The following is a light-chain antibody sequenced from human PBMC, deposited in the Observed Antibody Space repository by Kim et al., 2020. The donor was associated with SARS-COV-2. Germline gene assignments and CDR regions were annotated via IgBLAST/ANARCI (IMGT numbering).Light chain of an antibody. V-gene: IGLV2-8*01. CDR2: EVT. CDR1: SSDVGGYNY. J-gene: IGLJ2*01. CDR3: SSYAGSNNLV. Sequence: QSVPISCTGTSSDVGGYNYVSWYQQHPGKAPKLMIYEVTKRPSGVPDRFSGSKSGNTASLTVSGLQAEDEADYYCSSYAGSNNLVFGGGTQLTV.